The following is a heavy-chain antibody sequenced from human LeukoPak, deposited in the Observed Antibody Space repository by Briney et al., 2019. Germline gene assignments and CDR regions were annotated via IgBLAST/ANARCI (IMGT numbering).Heavy chain of an antibody. V-gene: IGHV1-2*02. J-gene: IGHJ4*02. Sequence: ASVKVSCKASGYTFTVYYMHWVRQAPGQGLEWMGYINPNSGGTKYAQQFQGRVTLTRDTSTSTAYMDLSSLRSDDTAVYYCARGRRDIAMVSFHSDYWGQGILVTVSS. CDR3: ARGRRDIAMVSFHSDY. D-gene: IGHD5-18*01. CDR2: INPNSGGT. CDR1: GYTFTVYY.